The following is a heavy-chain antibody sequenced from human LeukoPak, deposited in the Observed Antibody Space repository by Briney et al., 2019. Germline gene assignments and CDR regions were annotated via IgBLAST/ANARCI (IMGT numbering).Heavy chain of an antibody. CDR2: MNPNSGNT. Sequence: GASVKVSCKASGYTFTSYDINWVRQATGQGLEWMGWMNPNSGNTGYAQKFQGRVTITRNTSISTAYMELSSLRSEDTAVYYCARDHGAVTTGYFDYWGQGTLVTVSS. J-gene: IGHJ4*02. D-gene: IGHD4-11*01. CDR3: ARDHGAVTTGYFDY. CDR1: GYTFTSYD. V-gene: IGHV1-8*03.